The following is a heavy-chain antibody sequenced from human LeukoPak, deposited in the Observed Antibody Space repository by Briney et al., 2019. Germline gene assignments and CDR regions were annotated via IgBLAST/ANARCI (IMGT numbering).Heavy chain of an antibody. CDR1: GGSISSGSYY. Sequence: SETLSLTCTVSGGSISSGSYYWSWIRQPAGKGLEWIGRIYTSGSTNYNPSLKSRVTISVDTSKNQFSLKLSFVTAADTAVYYCASANYDFWSGYSVYWGQGTLVTVSS. CDR3: ASANYDFWSGYSVY. D-gene: IGHD3-3*01. J-gene: IGHJ4*02. CDR2: IYTSGST. V-gene: IGHV4-61*02.